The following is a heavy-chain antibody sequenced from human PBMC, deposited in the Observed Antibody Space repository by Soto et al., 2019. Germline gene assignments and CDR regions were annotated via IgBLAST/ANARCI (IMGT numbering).Heavy chain of an antibody. Sequence: GESLKISCQGAGDSFTSYWIGLVREMPGKGLEWMGINYPGDSDTIYSPSFQGQVTISADKSISTAYLQWSSLNASDTAMYYCASLLRGDRWYFDLWARGTLVTVSS. D-gene: IGHD2-21*01. V-gene: IGHV5-51*01. CDR1: GDSFTSYW. CDR3: ASLLRGDRWYFDL. CDR2: NYPGDSDT. J-gene: IGHJ2*01.